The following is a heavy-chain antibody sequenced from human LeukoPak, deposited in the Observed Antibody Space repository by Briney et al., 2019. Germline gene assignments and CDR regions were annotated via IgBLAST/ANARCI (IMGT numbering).Heavy chain of an antibody. CDR3: ARDLAGYCSGGSCYSDY. D-gene: IGHD2-15*01. CDR1: GFTFSSNY. J-gene: IGHJ4*02. Sequence: GGSLRLSCAASGFTFSSNYMSWVRQAPGKGLEWVSVIYSGGSTYYADSVKGRFTISRDNSKNTLYLQMNSLRAEDTAVYYCARDLAGYCSGGSCYSDYWGQGTLVTVSS. V-gene: IGHV3-53*01. CDR2: IYSGGST.